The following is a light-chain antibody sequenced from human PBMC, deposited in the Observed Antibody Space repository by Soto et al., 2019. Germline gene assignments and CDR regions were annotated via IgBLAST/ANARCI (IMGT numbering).Light chain of an antibody. Sequence: QSALTQPTSVSGSPGQSITISCTGTSSDVGSYNYVSWYQQHPGKSPKLIIYEVTHRPSGVSNRFSGSKSGNTASLTISGLQTEDEAHYYCSSYTSSNTLVFGGVTKLTV. V-gene: IGLV2-14*01. J-gene: IGLJ2*01. CDR2: EVT. CDR1: SSDVGSYNY. CDR3: SSYTSSNTLV.